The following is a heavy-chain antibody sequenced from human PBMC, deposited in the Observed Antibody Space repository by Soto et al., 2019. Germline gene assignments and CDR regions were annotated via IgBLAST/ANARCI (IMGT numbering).Heavy chain of an antibody. CDR3: ARARAVPIFGVIHPPDY. CDR1: GGSVSSSSYY. V-gene: IGHV4-39*01. Sequence: SETLSLTCTVSGGSVSSSSYYWGWVRQPPGKGLEWIGSVYYSGSTYYNPSLESRVTISVDKSKNQFSLKLMSLTAADTAVYYCARARAVPIFGVIHPPDYWGQGTLVTVSS. CDR2: VYYSGST. D-gene: IGHD3-3*01. J-gene: IGHJ4*02.